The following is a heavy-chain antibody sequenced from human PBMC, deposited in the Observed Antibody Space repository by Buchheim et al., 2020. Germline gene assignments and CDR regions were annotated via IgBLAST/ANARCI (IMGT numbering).Heavy chain of an antibody. CDR3: ARGHTSSAGIH. CDR2: INKDGSER. J-gene: IGHJ4*02. D-gene: IGHD6-13*01. Sequence: EVQLVESGGGLVQPGGSLRLSCRGSGFTFSGYWMSWVRQAPGKGLEWVANINKDGSERYHVDSVKGRFTVSRDNAEKSLFRQMNSLRGEDTAVYYCARGHTSSAGIHWGQGTL. CDR1: GFTFSGYW. V-gene: IGHV3-7*01.